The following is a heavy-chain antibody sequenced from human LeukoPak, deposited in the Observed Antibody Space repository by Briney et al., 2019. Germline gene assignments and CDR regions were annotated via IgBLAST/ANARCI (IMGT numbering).Heavy chain of an antibody. Sequence: GGSLRLSCAVSGFTFRGAAMTWVRPAPGKGLEWVSLISSSGNNAYYADSVKGRFTISRDNSKNTLSLQMNSLRAEDTAVYYCAKDLSYHWGQGTLVTVSS. CDR2: ISSSGNNA. CDR3: AKDLSYH. J-gene: IGHJ5*02. V-gene: IGHV3-23*01. CDR1: GFTFRGAA. D-gene: IGHD3-16*02.